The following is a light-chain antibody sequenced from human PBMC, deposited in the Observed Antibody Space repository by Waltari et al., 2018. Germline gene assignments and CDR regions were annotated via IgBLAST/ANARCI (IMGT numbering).Light chain of an antibody. V-gene: IGKV3-20*01. Sequence: EIVLTQSPGTLSSSPGERATLSCRASQSVSRTLAWYQQKPGQAPRLLIYGASTRATGIPERCSGGGSGTDFSLTISRLEPEDFALYYCQHYVRLPATFGQGTKVEIK. CDR3: QHYVRLPAT. J-gene: IGKJ1*01. CDR1: QSVSRT. CDR2: GAS.